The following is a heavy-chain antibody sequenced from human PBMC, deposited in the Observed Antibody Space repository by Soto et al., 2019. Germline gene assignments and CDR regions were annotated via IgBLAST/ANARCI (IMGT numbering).Heavy chain of an antibody. CDR1: GFTFSSYG. Sequence: QVQLVESGGGVVQPGRSLRLSCAASGFTFSSYGMHWVRQAPGKGLEWVTVISFDGSNKYYADSVKGRFTISRDISNNTLYLQLDSLRTDATASYYSAQDLGCYGAARGSHGMDVSGQGTTVTVSS. J-gene: IGHJ6*02. D-gene: IGHD5-18*01. CDR3: AQDLGCYGAARGSHGMDV. CDR2: ISFDGSNK. V-gene: IGHV3-30*18.